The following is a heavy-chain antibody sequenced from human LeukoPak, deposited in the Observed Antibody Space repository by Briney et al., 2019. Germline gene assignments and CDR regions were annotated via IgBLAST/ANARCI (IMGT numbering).Heavy chain of an antibody. D-gene: IGHD2-8*02. CDR3: AKDASLVD. CDR2: VSHSGSST. J-gene: IGHJ4*02. Sequence: GGSLRLSCAASGFTFSSYGMSWVRQAPGKGLEWVSTVSHSGSSTYYADSVKGRFTISRDNSKNTLYLQMNSLRAEDTAVYYCAKDASLVDWGQGTLVTVSS. V-gene: IGHV3-23*01. CDR1: GFTFSSYG.